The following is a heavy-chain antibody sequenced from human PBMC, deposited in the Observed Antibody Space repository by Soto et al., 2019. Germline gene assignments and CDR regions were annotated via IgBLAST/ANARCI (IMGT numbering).Heavy chain of an antibody. V-gene: IGHV4-61*01. J-gene: IGHJ6*02. CDR2: IYYSGST. CDR3: ARDHSRFLVNYYYYYGMDV. D-gene: IGHD3-3*01. CDR1: GGSVSSGSYY. Sequence: SETLSLTCTVSGGSVSSGSYYWSWIRQPPGKGLEWIGYIYYSGSTNYNPSLKSRVTISVDTSKNQFSLKLSSVTAADTAVYYCARDHSRFLVNYYYYYGMDVWGQGTTVTVSS.